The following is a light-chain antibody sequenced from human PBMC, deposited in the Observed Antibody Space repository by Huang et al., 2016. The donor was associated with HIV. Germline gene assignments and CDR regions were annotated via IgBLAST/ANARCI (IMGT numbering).Light chain of an antibody. CDR3: QQYGSSSPLT. CDR2: GGS. Sequence: EIVLTQSPGTLSLSPGERATLSCRASQSVSSSYLAWYQQKPGQAPRLLIYGGSSSATGIPDRLSGSGSGTDFTLTISRLEPEDFAVYYCQQYGSSSPLTFGGGTKVEIK. V-gene: IGKV3-20*01. CDR1: QSVSSSY. J-gene: IGKJ4*01.